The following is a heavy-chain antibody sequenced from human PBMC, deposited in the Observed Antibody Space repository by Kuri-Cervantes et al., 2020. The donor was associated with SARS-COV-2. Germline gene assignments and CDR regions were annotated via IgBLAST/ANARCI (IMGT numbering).Heavy chain of an antibody. Sequence: SETLSLTCTVSGGSISGHYWSWIRQPPGKGLEWIGYIYNSGSTNYNPSLKSRVTMSVDTSKNQFSLKLSSVTAADTAVYYCAREGLVTAYYYYMDVWGKGTTVTVSS. CDR1: GGSISGHY. D-gene: IGHD5-18*01. J-gene: IGHJ6*03. CDR3: AREGLVTAYYYYMDV. CDR2: IYNSGST. V-gene: IGHV4-59*11.